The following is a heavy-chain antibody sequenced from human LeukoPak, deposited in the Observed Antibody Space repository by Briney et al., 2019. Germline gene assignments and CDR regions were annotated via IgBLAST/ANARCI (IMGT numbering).Heavy chain of an antibody. J-gene: IGHJ4*02. CDR1: GGSFSGYY. CDR2: INHSGST. CDR3: ARGQKSGGRPFDY. D-gene: IGHD3-10*01. Sequence: PSETLSLTCAVYGGSFSGYYWSWIRQPPGKGLEWIGEINHSGSTNYNPSLKSRVTISVDTSKNQSSLKLSSVTAADTAVYYCARGQKSGGRPFDYWGQGTLVTVSS. V-gene: IGHV4-34*01.